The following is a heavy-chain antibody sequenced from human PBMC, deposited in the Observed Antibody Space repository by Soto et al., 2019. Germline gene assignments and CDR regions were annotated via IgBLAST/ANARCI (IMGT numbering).Heavy chain of an antibody. V-gene: IGHV1-69*13. J-gene: IGHJ6*02. CDR2: IIPIFGTA. CDR1: EGTFSSYA. D-gene: IGHD6-25*01. Sequence: XXVKVSGRASEGTFSSYAISWVRQAPGQGLEWMGGIIPIFGTANYAQKFQGRVTITADESTSTAYMELSSLRSEDTAVYYCARAVAPALYYYYGMDVWGQGTTVTVSS. CDR3: ARAVAPALYYYYGMDV.